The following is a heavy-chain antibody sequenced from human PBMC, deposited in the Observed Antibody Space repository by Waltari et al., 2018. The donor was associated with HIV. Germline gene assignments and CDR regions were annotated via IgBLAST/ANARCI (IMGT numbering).Heavy chain of an antibody. CDR3: AKDKDLWGTYRGFYMDG. Sequence: EVQLVDSGGGLVQPGRSLRLSCVASGFNFDAHAMHWVRQVPEKGLEWVSGISWNSNYIGYADSVKGRFTISRDNAKNSLYLQMNSLRAEDTAFYYCAKDKDLWGTYRGFYMDGWGKGTTVIVSS. CDR1: GFNFDAHA. V-gene: IGHV3-9*01. J-gene: IGHJ6*03. CDR2: ISWNSNYI. D-gene: IGHD3-16*02.